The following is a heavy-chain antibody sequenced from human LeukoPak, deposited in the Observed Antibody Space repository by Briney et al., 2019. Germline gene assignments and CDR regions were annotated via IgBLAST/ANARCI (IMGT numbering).Heavy chain of an antibody. D-gene: IGHD3-3*01. V-gene: IGHV1-18*01. Sequence: ASVKVSCKASGYTFTSYGISWVRQAPGQGLEWMGWISAYNGNTNYAQKLQGRVTMTTDKSTSTAYMELRSLKSDDTAVYYCARIRFAKPPFYYYYYMDVWGKGTTVTVSS. CDR1: GYTFTSYG. J-gene: IGHJ6*03. CDR3: ARIRFAKPPFYYYYYMDV. CDR2: ISAYNGNT.